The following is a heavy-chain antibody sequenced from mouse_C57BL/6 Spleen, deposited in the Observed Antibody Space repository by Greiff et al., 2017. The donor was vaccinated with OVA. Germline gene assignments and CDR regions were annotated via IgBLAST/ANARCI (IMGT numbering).Heavy chain of an antibody. CDR1: GYTFTSSW. CDR3: AITTVEGYYY. V-gene: IGHV1-69*01. D-gene: IGHD1-1*01. CDR2: IDPSDSYT. J-gene: IGHJ2*01. Sequence: VQLQQPGAELVMPGASVKLSCKASGYTFTSSWMHWVKQRPGQGLEWIGEIDPSDSYTNYNQKFKGKSTLTVDKSSSTAYMQLSSLTSEDSAVYYCAITTVEGYYYWGQGTTLTVSS.